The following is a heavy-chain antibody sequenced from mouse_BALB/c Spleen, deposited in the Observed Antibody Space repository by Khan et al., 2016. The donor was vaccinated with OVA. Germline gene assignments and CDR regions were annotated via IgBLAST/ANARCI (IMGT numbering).Heavy chain of an antibody. V-gene: IGHV3-8*02. J-gene: IGHJ3*01. D-gene: IGHD2-12*01. CDR1: GDSITSGY. Sequence: EVQLQESGPSLVKPSQTLSLTCSVTGDSITSGYWTWIRKFPGNKLEYMGYIIYTGYTYYNPSLKRRISLTRHTSKNQYYLQFSSVTDEDTATYYCSRSTYRYAFVYWGQGTLVTVSA. CDR2: IIYTGYT. CDR3: SRSTYRYAFVY.